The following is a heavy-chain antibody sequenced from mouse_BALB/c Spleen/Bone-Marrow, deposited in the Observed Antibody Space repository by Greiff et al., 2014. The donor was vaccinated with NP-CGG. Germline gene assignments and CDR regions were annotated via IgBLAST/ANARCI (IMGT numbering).Heavy chain of an antibody. Sequence: DVQLQESGGGLVQPKGSLKLSCAASGFTFNTYAMNWVRQAPGKGLEWVARIRSKGNNYATYYGDSVKDRSTISRDDSQSMLYLQMNNLKTEDTAMYYCVRHMDYWGQGTSVIVSS. CDR3: VRHMDY. CDR1: GFTFNTYA. V-gene: IGHV10-1*02. CDR2: IRSKGNNYAT. J-gene: IGHJ4*01.